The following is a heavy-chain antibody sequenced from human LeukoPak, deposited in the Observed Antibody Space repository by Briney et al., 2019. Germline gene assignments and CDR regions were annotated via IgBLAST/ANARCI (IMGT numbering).Heavy chain of an antibody. CDR1: GITFSSYA. J-gene: IGHJ4*02. CDR3: AKSFGAWESLYYFDY. Sequence: PGGSLRLSCAVSGITFSSYALSWVRQAPGKGLEWVSAISGSGGRTYYADSVKGRFTISRDTPKNTVYLQMNSLRAEDTAVYFCAKSFGAWESLYYFDYWGQGTLVTVSS. D-gene: IGHD1-26*01. V-gene: IGHV3-23*01. CDR2: ISGSGGRT.